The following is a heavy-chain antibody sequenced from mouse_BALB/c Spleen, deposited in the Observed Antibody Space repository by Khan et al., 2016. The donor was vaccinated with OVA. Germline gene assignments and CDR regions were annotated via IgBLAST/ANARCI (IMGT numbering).Heavy chain of an antibody. CDR1: GYSFTSYL. D-gene: IGHD1-3*01. Sequence: EVQLQQSGTVLARPGASVKMSCKASGYSFTSYLIHWVKQRPGQGLEWIGDIYPGNSDTTYNQKFKDKATLTAGTSANTAYMELSSLTNEDSAVYYCARVGYSSFAYWGQGTLVTVSA. CDR3: ARVGYSSFAY. CDR2: IYPGNSDT. V-gene: IGHV1-5*01. J-gene: IGHJ3*01.